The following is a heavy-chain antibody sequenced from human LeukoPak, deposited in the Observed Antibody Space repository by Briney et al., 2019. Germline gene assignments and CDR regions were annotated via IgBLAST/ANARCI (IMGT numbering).Heavy chain of an antibody. J-gene: IGHJ4*02. V-gene: IGHV3-21*01. CDR3: ARAPYYYYDSGSGTRVTGNPDY. CDR2: ISSTSNYR. D-gene: IGHD3-10*01. CDR1: RFTFSSYS. Sequence: GGSLRLSCAASRFTFSSYSMNWVRQAPGKGLEWVSSISSTSNYRYYADSVKGRFTMSRDNAKNSLYLQMSSLRAEDTAVYYCARAPYYYYDSGSGTRVTGNPDYWGQGTLVTVSS.